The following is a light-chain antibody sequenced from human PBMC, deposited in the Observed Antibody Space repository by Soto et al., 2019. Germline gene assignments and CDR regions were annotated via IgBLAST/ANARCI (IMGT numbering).Light chain of an antibody. CDR2: AAS. V-gene: IGKV3-20*01. CDR1: QSVAGSY. J-gene: IGKJ1*01. CDR3: QQYGDSPWT. Sequence: EIVLTQSPGTLSLSPGERATLSCRASQSVAGSYLAWYQQKLGQAPRLLIYAASSWATGIPDRFSGSGSGTDFTLTISRLEPEDFAVYYCQQYGDSPWTFGQWTKVAI.